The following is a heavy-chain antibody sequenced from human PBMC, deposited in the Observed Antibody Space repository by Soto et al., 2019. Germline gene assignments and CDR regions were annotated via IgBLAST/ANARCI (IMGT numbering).Heavy chain of an antibody. J-gene: IGHJ4*02. V-gene: IGHV4-59*01. CDR3: ARLGYCSSTPCWPIGYFEY. CDR1: GDSISSFY. CDR2: IISSGST. D-gene: IGHD2-2*01. Sequence: QVQLQESGPGLVKPSETQSLTCTVSGDSISSFYWTWIRQPPGKGLEWVGYIISSGSTNYNASLKSRVTISVDTSENQLSLKRTSLTAADTAVYYCARLGYCSSTPCWPIGYFEYWGQGTLVTVSS.